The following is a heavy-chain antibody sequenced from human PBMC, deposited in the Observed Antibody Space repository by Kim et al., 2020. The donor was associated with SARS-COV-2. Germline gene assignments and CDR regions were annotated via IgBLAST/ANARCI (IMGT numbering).Heavy chain of an antibody. CDR3: ARRAYYDYIWGSYLVDYFDY. V-gene: IGHV3-21*01. Sequence: GGSLRRSCAASGFTFSSYSMNWVRQAPGKGLEWVSSISSSSSYIYYADSVKGRFTISRDNAKNSLYLQMNSLRAEDTAVYYCARRAYYDYIWGSYLVDYFDYWGQGTLVTVSS. J-gene: IGHJ4*02. CDR1: GFTFSSYS. D-gene: IGHD3-16*01. CDR2: ISSSSSYI.